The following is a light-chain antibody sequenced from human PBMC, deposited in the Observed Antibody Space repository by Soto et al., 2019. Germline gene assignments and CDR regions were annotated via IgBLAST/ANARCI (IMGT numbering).Light chain of an antibody. CDR1: SSDVGGYNY. V-gene: IGLV2-8*01. J-gene: IGLJ3*02. CDR3: SSYAASNNFYFV. CDR2: EVT. Sequence: QSVLTQPPSASGSPGPAVTISCTGTSSDVGGYNYVSWYQQYPGRAPKLMIYEVTKRPSGVPDRFSGSKSGNTASLTVSGLQAEDEADYYCSSYAASNNFYFVFGGGTTVTVL.